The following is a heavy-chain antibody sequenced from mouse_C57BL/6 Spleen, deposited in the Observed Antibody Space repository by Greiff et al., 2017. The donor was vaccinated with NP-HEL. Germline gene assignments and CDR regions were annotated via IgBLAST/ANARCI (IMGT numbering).Heavy chain of an antibody. CDR3: ASTPRHFAY. V-gene: IGHV14-2*01. Sequence: EVKLLESGAELVKPGASVKLSCTASGFNITDYYMHWVKQRTEQGLEWIGRIDPEDGETKYDPKFQGKATITADTSSNTAYLQLISLTSEDTAVYYCASTPRHFAYWGQGTLVTVSA. CDR1: GFNITDYY. J-gene: IGHJ3*01. CDR2: IDPEDGET.